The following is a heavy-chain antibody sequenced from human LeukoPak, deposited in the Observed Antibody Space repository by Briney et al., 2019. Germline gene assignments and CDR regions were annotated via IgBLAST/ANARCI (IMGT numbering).Heavy chain of an antibody. Sequence: SETLSLTCTVSGGSISSYYWSWVRQPAGKGLEWIGRIYASGTTRYNPSLPSRVTMSVDMSKNQFSLKLSSVTAADTAVYYCARGSGDYGSSLWGQGTLVTVSS. J-gene: IGHJ4*02. D-gene: IGHD4-17*01. CDR2: IYASGTT. V-gene: IGHV4-4*07. CDR1: GGSISSYY. CDR3: ARGSGDYGSSL.